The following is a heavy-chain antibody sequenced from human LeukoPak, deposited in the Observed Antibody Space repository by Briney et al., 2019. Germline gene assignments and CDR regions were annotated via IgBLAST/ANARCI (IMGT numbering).Heavy chain of an antibody. D-gene: IGHD6-13*01. J-gene: IGHJ4*02. V-gene: IGHV1-18*01. CDR2: ISAYNGNT. CDR3: ARDRRWESSSWKEIDY. CDR1: GYTFTSYG. Sequence: GASVKVSCKASGYTFTSYGISWVRQAPGQGLEWMGWISAYNGNTNYAQKLQGRVTMTTDTSTSTAYMELRSLRSDDTAVYYCARDRRWESSSWKEIDYWAREPWPPSPQ.